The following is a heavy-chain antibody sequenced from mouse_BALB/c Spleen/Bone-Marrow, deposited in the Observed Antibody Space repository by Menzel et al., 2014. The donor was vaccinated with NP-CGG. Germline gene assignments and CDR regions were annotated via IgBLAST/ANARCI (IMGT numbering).Heavy chain of an antibody. CDR2: ITNGGGAT. Sequence: EVQLVESGGGLVQSGGSVKLSCAASGLTFYSNTMSWVRQTPEKRLEWVAYITNGGGATYYLDTAKGRFTTSRDTVKNTLYLQMSSLKSEHTAMYYCARPRYPFYAMDCRGQGTSVTVSS. V-gene: IGHV5-12-2*01. CDR3: ARPRYPFYAMDC. D-gene: IGHD2-14*01. J-gene: IGHJ4*01. CDR1: GLTFYSNT.